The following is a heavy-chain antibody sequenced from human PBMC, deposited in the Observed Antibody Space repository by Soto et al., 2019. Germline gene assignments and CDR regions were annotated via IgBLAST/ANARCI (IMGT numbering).Heavy chain of an antibody. D-gene: IGHD2-2*01. CDR2: IYYSGST. J-gene: IGHJ5*02. V-gene: IGHV4-30-4*01. CDR3: ARFRVGYCSSTSCSNWFDP. CDR1: GGSISSGDYY. Sequence: PSETLSLTCTVSGGSISSGDYYWSWIRQPPGKGLEWIGYIYYSGSTYYNPSLKSRVTISVDTSKNQFSLKLSSVTAADTAVYYCARFRVGYCSSTSCSNWFDPWGQGTLVTVSS.